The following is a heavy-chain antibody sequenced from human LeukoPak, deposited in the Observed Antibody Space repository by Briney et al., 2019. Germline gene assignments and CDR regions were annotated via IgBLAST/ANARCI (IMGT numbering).Heavy chain of an antibody. J-gene: IGHJ4*02. V-gene: IGHV1-3*01. D-gene: IGHD3-10*01. CDR2: INAGNGNT. CDR1: GYTFTSYA. Sequence: ASVKVSCKASGYTFTSYAMHWVRQAPGQRLEWMGWINAGNGNTKYSQKSQGRVTITRDTSASTAYMELSSLRSEDTAVYYCARGQLWFGEFHFDYWGQGTLVTVSS. CDR3: ARGQLWFGEFHFDY.